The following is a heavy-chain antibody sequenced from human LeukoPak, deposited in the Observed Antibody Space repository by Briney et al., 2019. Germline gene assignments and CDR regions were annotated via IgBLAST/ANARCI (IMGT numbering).Heavy chain of an antibody. CDR3: ARGRCSSTSCRGWFDP. Sequence: ASVKVSCKASGYTFTSYDINWVRQATGQGLEWMGWMNPNSGNTGYAQKFQGRVTMTRNTSISTAYIELSSLRSEDTAVYYCARGRCSSTSCRGWFDPWGQGTLVTVSS. V-gene: IGHV1-8*01. D-gene: IGHD2-2*01. CDR1: GYTFTSYD. CDR2: MNPNSGNT. J-gene: IGHJ5*02.